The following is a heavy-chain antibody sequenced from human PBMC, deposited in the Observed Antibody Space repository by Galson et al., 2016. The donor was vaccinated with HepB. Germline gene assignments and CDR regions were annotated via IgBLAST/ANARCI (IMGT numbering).Heavy chain of an antibody. J-gene: IGHJ6*02. CDR2: ISRGSGTI. Sequence: SLRLSCAASGFTFSSYGMNWIRQAPGKGLEWVSYISRGSGTIYYADSVRGRFTVSRDNARNSLDLQMNSLRDEDTAVYYCATSDSGGDTFVDVWGQGTTVIVTS. D-gene: IGHD4-23*01. V-gene: IGHV3-48*02. CDR1: GFTFSSYG. CDR3: ATSDSGGDTFVDV.